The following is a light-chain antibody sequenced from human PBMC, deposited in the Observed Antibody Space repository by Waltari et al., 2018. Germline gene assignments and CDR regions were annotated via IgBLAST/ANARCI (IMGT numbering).Light chain of an antibody. Sequence: DVQMTQSPSSVSASEGDRVTITCRASQHINTWLAWYQQHPGKAPKLLIYASSILHVGVPSRFSGSGSGTEFTLTIASLQPEDFATYYCQQANTSPRTFGQGTKLE. CDR2: ASS. CDR3: QQANTSPRT. CDR1: QHINTW. V-gene: IGKV1-12*01. J-gene: IGKJ1*01.